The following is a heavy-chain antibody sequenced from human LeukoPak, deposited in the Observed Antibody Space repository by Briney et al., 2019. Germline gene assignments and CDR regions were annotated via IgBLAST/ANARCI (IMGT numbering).Heavy chain of an antibody. Sequence: QPGGSLRLSCPASGFTFSDFWMNWVRQAPGKGLEWLASIKQDGSEKYYVDSVKGRFSISRDNAKNSLHLQMNSLRAEDTAVYYCARDHTVDGLVFDYWGQGILVTVSS. V-gene: IGHV3-7*01. CDR3: ARDHTVDGLVFDY. CDR2: IKQDGSEK. D-gene: IGHD6-19*01. CDR1: GFTFSDFW. J-gene: IGHJ4*02.